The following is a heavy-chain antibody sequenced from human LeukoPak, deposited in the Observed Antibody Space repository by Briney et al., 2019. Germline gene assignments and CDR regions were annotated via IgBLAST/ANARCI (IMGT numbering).Heavy chain of an antibody. CDR2: INSDGSST. CDR3: ARELIAAAGIS. CDR1: GFTFSSYW. D-gene: IGHD6-13*01. Sequence: GGSLRLSCAASGFTFSSYWMHWVRQAPGKGLVWVSRINSDGSSTSYADSVKGRFTISRDNSKNTLYLQMNSLRAEDTAVYYCARELIAAAGISWGQGTLVTVSS. J-gene: IGHJ5*02. V-gene: IGHV3-74*01.